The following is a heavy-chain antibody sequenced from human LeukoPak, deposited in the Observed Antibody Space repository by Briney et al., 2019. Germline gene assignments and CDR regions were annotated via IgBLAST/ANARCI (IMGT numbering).Heavy chain of an antibody. CDR3: ARGVVVVPAASPSGAFDI. V-gene: IGHV4-59*01. D-gene: IGHD2-2*01. Sequence: SETLSLTCTVSGGSISSYYWSWIRQPPGKGLEWIGYIYYSGSTNYNPSLKSRVTISVDTSKNQFSLKLSSVTAADTAVYYCARGVVVVPAASPSGAFDIWGQGTMVTVSS. J-gene: IGHJ3*02. CDR2: IYYSGST. CDR1: GGSISSYY.